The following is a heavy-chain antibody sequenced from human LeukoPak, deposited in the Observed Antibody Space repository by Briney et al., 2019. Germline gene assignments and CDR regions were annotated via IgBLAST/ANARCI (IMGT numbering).Heavy chain of an antibody. D-gene: IGHD6-13*01. CDR3: ATSIIRRVAAAFDP. CDR2: IYSGGST. CDR1: GFTVSSNY. V-gene: IGHV3-66*01. Sequence: GGPLRLSCAASGFTVSSNYMSWVRQAPGKGLEWVSVIYSGGSTYYADSVKGRFTISRDNSKNTLYLQMNSLRAEDTAVYYCATSIIRRVAAAFDPWGQGTLVTVSS. J-gene: IGHJ5*02.